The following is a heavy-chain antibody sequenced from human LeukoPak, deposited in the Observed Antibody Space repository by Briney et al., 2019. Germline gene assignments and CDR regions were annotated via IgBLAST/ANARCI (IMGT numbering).Heavy chain of an antibody. CDR1: GFTFSSYW. J-gene: IGHJ4*02. Sequence: GGSLRLSCAASGFTFSSYWMHWVRQAPGKGLVWVSRINSDGSSTSYADSVKGRFTISRDNAKNTLYLQMNSLRAEDTAVYYCARGGSRIAARRLFDYWGQGTLVTVSS. D-gene: IGHD6-6*01. CDR3: ARGGSRIAARRLFDY. V-gene: IGHV3-74*01. CDR2: INSDGSST.